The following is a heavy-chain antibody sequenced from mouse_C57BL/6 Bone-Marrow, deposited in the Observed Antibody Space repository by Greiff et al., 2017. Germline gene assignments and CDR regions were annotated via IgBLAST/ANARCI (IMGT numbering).Heavy chain of an antibody. CDR3: TRCYYGSSYNYAMDD. Sequence: EVQLVESGEGLVKPGGSLKLSCAASGFTFSSYAMSWVRQTPEKRLEWVAYISSGGDYIYYGDTVKGRFTFSIDKARNTLYMQMSSRKSEDTAMYYCTRCYYGSSYNYAMDDCCQGTSVTVSS. CDR2: ISSGGDYI. CDR1: GFTFSSYA. V-gene: IGHV5-9-1*02. D-gene: IGHD1-1*01. J-gene: IGHJ4*01.